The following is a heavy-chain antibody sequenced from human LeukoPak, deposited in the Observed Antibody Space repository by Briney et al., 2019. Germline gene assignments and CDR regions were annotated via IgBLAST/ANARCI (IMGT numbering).Heavy chain of an antibody. CDR1: GGSISSSSYY. Sequence: SETLSLTCTVSGGSISSSSYYWGWIRQPPGKGLEWIGSIYYSGSTYYNPSLKSRVTISVDTSKNQFSLKLSSVTAADTAVYYCARTRITIFGVVTEFDYWGQGTLVTVSS. J-gene: IGHJ4*02. V-gene: IGHV4-39*07. D-gene: IGHD3-3*01. CDR2: IYYSGST. CDR3: ARTRITIFGVVTEFDY.